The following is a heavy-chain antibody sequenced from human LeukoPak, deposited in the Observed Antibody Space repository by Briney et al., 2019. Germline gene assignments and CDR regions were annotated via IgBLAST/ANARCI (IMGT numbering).Heavy chain of an antibody. Sequence: GGSLRLSCAASGFTFDDYAMHWVRQAPGKGLEWVSGISWNSGSIGYADSVKGRFTISRDNAKNSLYLQMNSLRAEDTALYYCAKGGGGWLTYYFDYWGQGTLVTVSS. J-gene: IGHJ4*02. CDR2: ISWNSGSI. CDR3: AKGGGGWLTYYFDY. D-gene: IGHD6-19*01. V-gene: IGHV3-9*01. CDR1: GFTFDDYA.